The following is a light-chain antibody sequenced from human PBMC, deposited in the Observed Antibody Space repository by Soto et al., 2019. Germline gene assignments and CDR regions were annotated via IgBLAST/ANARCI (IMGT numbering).Light chain of an antibody. J-gene: IGKJ1*01. CDR3: QQYGSSGT. Sequence: EIVLTQSPATLSLSHGERATLSCRAMQIVSSYLAWYQQKRGQAPRLLIYDASDSATGIPARFSGSGSGTDFTLTISRLEPEDFAVYYCQQYGSSGTFCQGTKVDIK. CDR1: QIVSSY. V-gene: IGKV3-11*01. CDR2: DAS.